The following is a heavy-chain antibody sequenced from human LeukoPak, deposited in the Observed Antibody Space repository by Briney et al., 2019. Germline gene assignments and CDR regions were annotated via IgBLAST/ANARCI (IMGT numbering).Heavy chain of an antibody. CDR1: GFTVSSNY. Sequence: GGSLRLSCAASGFTVSSNYMSWVRQAPGKGLEWVSSISSSSSYIYYADSVKGRFTISRDNAKNSLYLQMNSLRAEDTAVYYCARGHSSSWSYYYYGMDVWGQGTTVTVSS. CDR2: ISSSSSYI. V-gene: IGHV3-21*01. J-gene: IGHJ6*02. CDR3: ARGHSSSWSYYYYGMDV. D-gene: IGHD6-13*01.